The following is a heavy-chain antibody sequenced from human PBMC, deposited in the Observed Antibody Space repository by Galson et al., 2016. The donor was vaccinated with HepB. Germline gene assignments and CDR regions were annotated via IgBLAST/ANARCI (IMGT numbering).Heavy chain of an antibody. CDR2: INGDGSTT. D-gene: IGHD2/OR15-2a*01. CDR3: ARDRYFTADT. V-gene: IGHV3-74*01. J-gene: IGHJ5*02. CDR1: EFIFRGYW. Sequence: SLRLSCAASEFIFRGYWMEWVRQAPGKGLMWVARINGDGSTTVYADSVKGRFTISRDNAKNTLYLQMNSLRAEGTAVYYCARDRYFTADTWGQGTLVTVSS.